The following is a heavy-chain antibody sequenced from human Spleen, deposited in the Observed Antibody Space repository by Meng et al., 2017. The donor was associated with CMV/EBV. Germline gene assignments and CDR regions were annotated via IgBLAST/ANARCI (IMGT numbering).Heavy chain of an antibody. CDR2: INPNSGGT. J-gene: IGHJ5*02. D-gene: IGHD4-17*01. CDR1: GYTFNGYY. V-gene: IGHV1-2*02. Sequence: SGYTFNGYYMHWVRQAPGQGLEWMGWINPNSGGTNYAQKFQGRVTMTRDTSISTAYMELSRLRSDDTAVYYCARVLGDYDGDWFDPWGQGTLVTVSS. CDR3: ARVLGDYDGDWFDP.